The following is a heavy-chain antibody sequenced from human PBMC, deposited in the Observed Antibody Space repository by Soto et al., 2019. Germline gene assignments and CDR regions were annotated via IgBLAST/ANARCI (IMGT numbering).Heavy chain of an antibody. V-gene: IGHV1-69*02. J-gene: IGHJ4*02. CDR3: ARGFQGIHGIFDY. CDR1: GGTFSSYT. Sequence: GASVKVSCKASGGTFSSYTISWVRQAPGQGLEWMGRIIPILGIANYAQKFQGRVTITADKSTSTAYMELSSLRSEDMAVYYCARGFQGIHGIFDYWGQGTLVTVSS. CDR2: IIPILGIA.